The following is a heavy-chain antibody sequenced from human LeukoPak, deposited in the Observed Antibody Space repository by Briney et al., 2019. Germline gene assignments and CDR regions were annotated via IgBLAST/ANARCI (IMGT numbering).Heavy chain of an antibody. CDR2: IKQDGSER. Sequence: GGSLRLSCAASGFTFSSYSMNWVRQAPGKGLECVANIKQDGSERSYVDSVKGRFTISRDNAKNSVYLQMNSLRVDDTAVYYCARDHVGGKYYYMDVWGKGTTVTVSS. CDR1: GFTFSSYS. CDR3: ARDHVGGKYYYMDV. V-gene: IGHV3-7*01. J-gene: IGHJ6*03. D-gene: IGHD3-16*01.